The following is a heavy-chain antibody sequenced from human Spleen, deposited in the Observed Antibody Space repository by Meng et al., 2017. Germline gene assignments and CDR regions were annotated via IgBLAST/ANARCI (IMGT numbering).Heavy chain of an antibody. V-gene: IGHV4-34*02. Sequence: QVQLQQWGAGLLKPSETLSRNCAVYGGSFRDYYWTWIRHPPGKGLEWIGEIYQTGSANYNPSLKSRVTISVDKSKTQLSLKVYSVTAADTAVYYCARDNDEHTYAYSYFHHWGRGTLVTVSS. J-gene: IGHJ1*01. CDR2: IYQTGSA. CDR1: GGSFRDYY. CDR3: ARDNDEHTYAYSYFHH. D-gene: IGHD3-16*01.